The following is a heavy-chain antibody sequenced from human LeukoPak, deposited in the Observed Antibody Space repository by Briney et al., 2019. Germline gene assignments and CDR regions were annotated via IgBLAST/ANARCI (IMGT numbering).Heavy chain of an antibody. CDR3: AGGAYDSSGYYGDY. V-gene: IGHV4-59*01. CDR2: IYYSGST. D-gene: IGHD3-22*01. Sequence: PSETLSLTCTVSGGSISSYYWSWIRQPPGKGLEWIGYIYYSGSTNYNPSLESRVTISVDTSKNQFSLKLSSVTAADTAVYYCAGGAYDSSGYYGDYWGQGTLVTVSS. CDR1: GGSISSYY. J-gene: IGHJ4*02.